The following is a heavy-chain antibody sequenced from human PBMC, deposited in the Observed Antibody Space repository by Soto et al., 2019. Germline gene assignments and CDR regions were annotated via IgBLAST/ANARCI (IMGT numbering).Heavy chain of an antibody. CDR3: AKDSLQQLVHVAAFDI. CDR1: GFTFSSYA. V-gene: IGHV3-23*01. J-gene: IGHJ3*02. D-gene: IGHD6-13*01. Sequence: EVQLLESGGGLVQPGGSLRLSCAASGFTFSSYAMSWVRQAPGKGLEWVSAISGSGGSTYYADSVKGRFTISRDNSKNTLYLQMNSLRAEDTAVYYCAKDSLQQLVHVAAFDIWGQGTMVTVSS. CDR2: ISGSGGST.